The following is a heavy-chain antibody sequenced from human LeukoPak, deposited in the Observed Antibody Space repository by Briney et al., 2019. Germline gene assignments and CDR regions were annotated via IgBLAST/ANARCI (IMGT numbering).Heavy chain of an antibody. CDR2: IYYSGST. Sequence: KTSETLSLTCTVSGGSISTHYWGWIRQPPGKGLELIGCIYYSGSTDYNPSLTSRVTISVDTSKNQFSLKLSSVTAADTAVYYCARVVVVPAGRWFDPWGQGTLVTVSS. CDR1: GGSISTHY. CDR3: ARVVVVPAGRWFDP. J-gene: IGHJ5*02. V-gene: IGHV4-59*11. D-gene: IGHD2-2*01.